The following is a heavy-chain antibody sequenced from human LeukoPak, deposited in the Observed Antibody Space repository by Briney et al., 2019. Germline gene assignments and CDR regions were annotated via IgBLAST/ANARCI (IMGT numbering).Heavy chain of an antibody. CDR3: ATRSESSLDFFDY. CDR2: IGGGGGST. J-gene: IGHJ4*02. V-gene: IGHV3-23*01. D-gene: IGHD3-16*02. Sequence: GGSLRLSCAASGFTFSSYAMSWVRQAPGKGLEWVSAIGGGGGSTYYADSVKGRFTISRDNSKNTLYLQVNSLRAEDTAVYYCATRSESSLDFFDYWGQGTLVTVSS. CDR1: GFTFSSYA.